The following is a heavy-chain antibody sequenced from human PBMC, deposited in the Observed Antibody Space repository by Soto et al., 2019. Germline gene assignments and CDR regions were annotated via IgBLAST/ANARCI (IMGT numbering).Heavy chain of an antibody. Sequence: QVQLVQSGAEVKKPGSSVKVSCKASGGTFSSYTISWVRQAPGQGLEWMGRIIPILGIANYAQKFQGRVTSTEDKSTSTADMELSSLRSEDTAVYYCARAGGSYRGYNWFDPWSQGTLVTVSS. CDR2: IIPILGIA. V-gene: IGHV1-69*02. CDR3: ARAGGSYRGYNWFDP. J-gene: IGHJ5*02. D-gene: IGHD1-26*01. CDR1: GGTFSSYT.